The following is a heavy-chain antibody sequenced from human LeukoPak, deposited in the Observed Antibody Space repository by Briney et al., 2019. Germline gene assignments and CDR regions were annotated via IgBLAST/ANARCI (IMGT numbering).Heavy chain of an antibody. CDR2: IYYTGST. V-gene: IGHV4-39*01. Sequence: SETLSLTCTVSGGSISTSNYYWGWIRQPPGKGLEWIGSIYYTGSTYYNPSLKSRVTISVDTSKNQFSLKLSSVTAADTAVYYCARLHYGGNYGYYYYYMDVWGKGTTVTISS. J-gene: IGHJ6*03. CDR1: GGSISTSNYY. CDR3: ARLHYGGNYGYYYYYMDV. D-gene: IGHD4-23*01.